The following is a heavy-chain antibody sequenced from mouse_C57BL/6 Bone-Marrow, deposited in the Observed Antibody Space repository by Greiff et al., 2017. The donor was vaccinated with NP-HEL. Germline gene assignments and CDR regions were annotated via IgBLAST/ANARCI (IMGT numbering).Heavy chain of an antibody. J-gene: IGHJ2*01. CDR3: ARRGYGSPYFDY. CDR1: GYTFTDYY. D-gene: IGHD1-1*01. CDR2: INPNNGGT. V-gene: IGHV1-26*01. Sequence: VQLKQSGPELVKPGASVKISCKASGYTFTDYYMNWVKQSHGKSLEWIGDINPNNGGTSYNQKFKGKATLTVDKSSSTAYMELRSLTSEDSAVYYCARRGYGSPYFDYWGQGTTLTVSS.